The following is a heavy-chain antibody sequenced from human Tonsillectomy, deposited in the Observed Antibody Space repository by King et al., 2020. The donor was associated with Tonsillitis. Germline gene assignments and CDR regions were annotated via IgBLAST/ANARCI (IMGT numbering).Heavy chain of an antibody. CDR1: GFTFNNYY. V-gene: IGHV3-11*01. CDR2: ISTSGFTT. CDR3: TRQWLLYQFDY. Sequence: VQLVESGGGLVKPGGSLRLSCVASGFTFNNYYMSWIRQAPGKGLEWVSYISTSGFTTHCADSVKGRFTISRDNAKNSLYLQMNSLRAEDTAVYYCTRQWLLYQFDYWGQGTLVTVSS. D-gene: IGHD3-3*01. J-gene: IGHJ4*02.